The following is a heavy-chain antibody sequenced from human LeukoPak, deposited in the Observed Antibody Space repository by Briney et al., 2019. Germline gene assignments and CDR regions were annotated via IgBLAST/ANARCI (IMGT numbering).Heavy chain of an antibody. D-gene: IGHD6-19*01. J-gene: IGHJ4*02. Sequence: GGSLRLSCAASGFTFSSYAIHWVRQAPGKGLEWVSFISYDGRIKYYADSVKGRFTISRDDSKNTLYLQMNSLRAEDTAVYYCAKDKRNQWLDYFDYWGQGTLVTVSS. V-gene: IGHV3-30-3*01. CDR3: AKDKRNQWLDYFDY. CDR1: GFTFSSYA. CDR2: ISYDGRIK.